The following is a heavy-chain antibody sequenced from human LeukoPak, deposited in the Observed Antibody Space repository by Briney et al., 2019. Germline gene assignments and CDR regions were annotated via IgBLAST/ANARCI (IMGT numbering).Heavy chain of an antibody. J-gene: IGHJ5*02. V-gene: IGHV5-51*01. CDR2: VYPGTSET. CDR3: VRFSPWLDP. CDR1: GYSFTTYW. Sequence: GESLKISCQGSGYSFTTYWIGWVRQMPGKGLEWMGIVYPGTSETRYSPSFQGQVTISADKSINTAYLQWSGLQASDTAMYYCVRFSPWLDPWGQGTLVTVSS.